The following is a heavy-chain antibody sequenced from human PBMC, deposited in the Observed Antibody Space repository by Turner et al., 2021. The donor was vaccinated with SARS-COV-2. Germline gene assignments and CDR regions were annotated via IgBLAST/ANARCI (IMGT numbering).Heavy chain of an antibody. CDR3: ARAKFYYYDSSGYQYYFDY. V-gene: IGHV1-69*04. D-gene: IGHD3-22*01. J-gene: IGHJ4*02. CDR1: GGHFSSYA. Sequence: QVQLVQSGAEVKKPGSSVNVSCKASGGHFSSYAINWVRQAPGQGLDGMGRIIPILGIANYAQKFQGRVTITADKSTSTAYMELSSLRSEDTAVYYCARAKFYYYDSSGYQYYFDYWGQGTLVTVSS. CDR2: IIPILGIA.